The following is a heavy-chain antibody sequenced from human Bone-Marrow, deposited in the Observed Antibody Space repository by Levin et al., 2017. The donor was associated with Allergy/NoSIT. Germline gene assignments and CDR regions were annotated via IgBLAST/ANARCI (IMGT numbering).Heavy chain of an antibody. D-gene: IGHD2-15*01. CDR3: ARAPAVACSGDSCYTGWFDL. J-gene: IGHJ5*02. V-gene: IGHV1-46*01. CDR2: INPSGGGA. CDR1: GDTFSSYY. Sequence: KPGESLKISCKTSGDTFSSYYINWVRQAPGQGLEWMGIINPSGGGARYAQKFEGRVIMTGDTSTNTVYMDLRSLRSEDTAVYFCARAPAVACSGDSCYTGWFDLWGQGTLVTVSS.